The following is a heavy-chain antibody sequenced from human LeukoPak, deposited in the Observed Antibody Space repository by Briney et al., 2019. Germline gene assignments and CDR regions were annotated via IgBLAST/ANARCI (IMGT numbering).Heavy chain of an antibody. J-gene: IGHJ4*02. CDR1: GYTFTGYY. V-gene: IGHV1-8*02. CDR3: ARGYKPGYSSGWSIFDS. Sequence: ASVKVSCKASGYTFTGYYMHWVRQAPGQGLEWMGWMNPNSGNTGYAQKFQGRVTMTRNTSMSTAYMELSSLRSDDTAVYYCARGYKPGYSSGWSIFDSWGQGTLVTVSS. CDR2: MNPNSGNT. D-gene: IGHD6-19*01.